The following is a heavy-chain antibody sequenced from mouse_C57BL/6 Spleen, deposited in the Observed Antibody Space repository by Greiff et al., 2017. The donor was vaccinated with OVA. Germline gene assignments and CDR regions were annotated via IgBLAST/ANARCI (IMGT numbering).Heavy chain of an antibody. D-gene: IGHD2-12*01. V-gene: IGHV5-9-1*02. CDR3: TRDSDYYAIDY. CDR2: ISSGGDYT. J-gene: IGHJ4*01. CDR1: GFTFSSYA. Sequence: EVMLVESGAGLVKPGGSLKLSCAASGFTFSSYAMSWVRQTPEKRLEWVAYISSGGDYTYYADTVKGRFTISRDNARNTLYLQISSLKSEDTAMYYCTRDSDYYAIDYWGQGTSVTVSS.